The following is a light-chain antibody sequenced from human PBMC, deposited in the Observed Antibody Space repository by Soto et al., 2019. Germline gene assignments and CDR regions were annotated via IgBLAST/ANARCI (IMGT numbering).Light chain of an antibody. Sequence: QPVLTQPPSVSGAPGQRVTISCTGSSXXXXAGYDVHWYQQLPGTAPKLLIYGNSNRPSGVPDRFSGSKSGTSASLAITGXXXXXXXXXXXQSYDSSLSRSVVFGGGTKLTVL. CDR2: GNS. CDR1: SXXXXAGYD. J-gene: IGLJ2*01. V-gene: IGLV1-40*01. CDR3: QSYDSSLSRSVV.